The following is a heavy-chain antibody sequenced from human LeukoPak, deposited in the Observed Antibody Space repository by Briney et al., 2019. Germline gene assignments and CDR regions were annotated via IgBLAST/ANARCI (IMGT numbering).Heavy chain of an antibody. CDR3: ARGRGDLKYFQH. D-gene: IGHD4-17*01. CDR2: IYYSGST. CDR1: GGSISSYY. V-gene: IGHV4-59*01. Sequence: SETLSLTCTVSGGSISSYYWSWIRQPPGKGLEWIGYIYYSGSTNYNPSLKSRVTISVDTSKNQFSLKLSSITAADTAVYYCARGRGDLKYFQHWGQGTLVTVSS. J-gene: IGHJ1*01.